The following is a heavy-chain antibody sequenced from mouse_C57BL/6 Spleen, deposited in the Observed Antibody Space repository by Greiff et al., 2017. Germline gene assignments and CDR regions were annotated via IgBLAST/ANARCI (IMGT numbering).Heavy chain of an antibody. Sequence: QVQLQQSGAELVRPGASVTLSCKASGYTFTDYEMHWVKQTPVHGLEWIGAIDPETGGTAYNQKFKGKAILTADKSSSTAYMELRSLTSEDSAVYYCTRSGLLTLYYYAMDYGGQGTSVTVSS. J-gene: IGHJ4*01. CDR3: TRSGLLTLYYYAMDY. D-gene: IGHD2-3*01. CDR1: GYTFTDYE. CDR2: IDPETGGT. V-gene: IGHV1-15*01.